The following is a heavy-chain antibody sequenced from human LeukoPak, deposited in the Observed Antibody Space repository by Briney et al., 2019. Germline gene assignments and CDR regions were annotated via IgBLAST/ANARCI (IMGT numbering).Heavy chain of an antibody. CDR2: IYYSGST. Sequence: PSEPLSLTCTVSGGSISSYYWSWIRQPPGKGLEWIGYIYYSGSTNYNPSLKSRVTISVDTSKNQFSLKLSSVTAADTAVYYCARDSGYGVFDYWGQGTLVTVSS. D-gene: IGHD5-12*01. CDR3: ARDSGYGVFDY. J-gene: IGHJ4*02. CDR1: GGSISSYY. V-gene: IGHV4-59*01.